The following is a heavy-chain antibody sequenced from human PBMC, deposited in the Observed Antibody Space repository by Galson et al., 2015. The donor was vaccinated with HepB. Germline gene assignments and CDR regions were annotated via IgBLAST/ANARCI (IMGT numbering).Heavy chain of an antibody. Sequence: SLRLPCAASGFSFSIFDMHWVRQAPGKGLVWVSGIGGAGFSYYAGSVKGRFTISRDNAKNSLFLHMNSLRPGDTAVYYCARGLGGYTRNWLVSYYGMDAWGQGTSVRVSS. CDR3: ARGLGGYTRNWLVSYYGMDA. J-gene: IGHJ6*02. D-gene: IGHD5-12*01. V-gene: IGHV3-13*04. CDR1: GFSFSIFD. CDR2: IGGAGFS.